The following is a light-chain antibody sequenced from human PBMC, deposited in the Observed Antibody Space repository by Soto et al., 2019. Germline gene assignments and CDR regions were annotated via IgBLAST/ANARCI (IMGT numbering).Light chain of an antibody. CDR3: QQFNSYPPLLT. V-gene: IGKV1-13*02. J-gene: IGKJ4*01. CDR1: QGISSA. CDR2: DAS. Sequence: AIQLTQSPSSLSASVGDRVTITCRASQGISSALAWYQQKPGKAPKLLIYDASSLESGVPSRFSGSGSGTDFTLTISSLQPEDFATYYCQQFNSYPPLLTFGAGTKVEIK.